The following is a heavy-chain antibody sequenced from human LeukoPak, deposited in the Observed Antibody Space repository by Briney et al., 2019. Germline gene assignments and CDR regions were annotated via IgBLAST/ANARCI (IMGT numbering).Heavy chain of an antibody. D-gene: IGHD3-9*01. CDR1: GGSISSYY. V-gene: IGHV4-59*01. CDR2: IYYSGST. CDR3: ARAQNNYDILTGYYSYTWFDP. J-gene: IGHJ5*02. Sequence: SETLSLTCTVSGGSISSYYWSWIRQPPGKGLEWIGYIYYSGSTNYNPSLKSRVTISVDTSKNQFSLKLSSVTAADTAVYYCARAQNNYDILTGYYSYTWFDPWGQGTLVTVSS.